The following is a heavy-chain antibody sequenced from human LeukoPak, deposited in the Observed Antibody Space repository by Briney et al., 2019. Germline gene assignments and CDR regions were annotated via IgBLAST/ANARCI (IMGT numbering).Heavy chain of an antibody. CDR1: GYTFTSYG. CDR2: ISAYNGNT. CDR3: ARAHALVLRYLSYFDY. V-gene: IGHV1-18*01. D-gene: IGHD3-9*01. Sequence: ASVKVSCKASGYTFTSYGISWVRQAPGQGLEWMGWISAYNGNTNYAQKLQGRVTTTTDTSTSTAYMELRSLRSDDTAVYYCARAHALVLRYLSYFDYWGQGTLVTVSS. J-gene: IGHJ4*02.